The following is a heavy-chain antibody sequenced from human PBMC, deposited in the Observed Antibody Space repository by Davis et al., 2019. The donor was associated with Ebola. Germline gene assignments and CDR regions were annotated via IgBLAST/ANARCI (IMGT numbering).Heavy chain of an antibody. V-gene: IGHV3-48*02. CDR2: ISSGGVTT. CDR3: ARVNLWSRGWGMDV. CDR1: GFTFSDYS. D-gene: IGHD2-21*01. Sequence: PGGSLRLSCEASGFTFSDYSMAWVRQAPGKGLEWLSYISSGGVTTYYADSVTGRFSTSRDNAQNSLLMQMNSLRDEDTAVYYCARVNLWSRGWGMDVWGKGTTVTVSS. J-gene: IGHJ6*03.